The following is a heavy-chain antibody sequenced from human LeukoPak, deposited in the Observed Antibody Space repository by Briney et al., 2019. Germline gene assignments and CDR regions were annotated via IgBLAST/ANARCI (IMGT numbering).Heavy chain of an antibody. D-gene: IGHD2-15*01. CDR2: IYSGGKT. CDR1: GFTVSSNY. CDR3: ARGYCSGRSCYMWYSDY. J-gene: IGHJ4*02. Sequence: PGGSLRLSCAASGFTVSSNYMSWVRQAPGKGLEWVSVIYSGGKTYYADSVKGRFTISRDNSKNTVYLQMNSLRAEDTAVYYCARGYCSGRSCYMWYSDYWGQGTLVTVSS. V-gene: IGHV3-53*01.